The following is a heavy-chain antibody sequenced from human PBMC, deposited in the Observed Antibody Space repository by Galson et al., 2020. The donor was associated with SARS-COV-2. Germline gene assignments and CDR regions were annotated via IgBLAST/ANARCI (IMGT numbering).Heavy chain of an antibody. D-gene: IGHD6-19*01. CDR1: GFTFSSYA. V-gene: IGHV3-30-3*01. J-gene: IGHJ4*02. CDR2: ISYDGSNK. CDR3: ARDPVHIAGAGPIDC. Sequence: TGGSLRLSCAAFGFTFSSYAMTWVRQAPGKGLEWVAAISYDGSNKYYADSVKGRFTISRDNSKNTLYLQMNSLRAEDTAVDYCARDPVHIAGAGPIDCWGQGTLVTVAS.